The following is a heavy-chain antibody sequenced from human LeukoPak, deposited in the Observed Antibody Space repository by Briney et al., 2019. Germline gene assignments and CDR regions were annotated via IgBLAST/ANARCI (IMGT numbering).Heavy chain of an antibody. CDR2: IIPIFGTA. D-gene: IGHD1-7*01. CDR3: ATGLTAPTTEEYYYYYYMDV. J-gene: IGHJ6*03. V-gene: IGHV1-69*13. CDR1: GGTFSSYA. Sequence: ASVKVSCKASGGTFSSYAISWVRQAPGQGLEWMGGIIPIFGTANYAQKFQGRVTITADESTSTAYMELSSLRSEDTAVYYCATGLTAPTTEEYYYYYYMDVWGKGTTVTISS.